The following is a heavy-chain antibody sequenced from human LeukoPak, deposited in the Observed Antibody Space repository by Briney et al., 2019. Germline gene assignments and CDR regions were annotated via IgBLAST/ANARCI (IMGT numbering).Heavy chain of an antibody. D-gene: IGHD1-26*01. V-gene: IGHV3-7*03. Sequence: GGSLRLSCAASGFTFSSYWMSWVRQAPGKGLEWVANIKQDGSEKYYVDSVNGRFTISRDNAKNSLYLQMNSLRAEDTAVYYCANLTVGATRYFDYWGQGTLVTVSS. CDR3: ANLTVGATRYFDY. CDR2: IKQDGSEK. CDR1: GFTFSSYW. J-gene: IGHJ4*02.